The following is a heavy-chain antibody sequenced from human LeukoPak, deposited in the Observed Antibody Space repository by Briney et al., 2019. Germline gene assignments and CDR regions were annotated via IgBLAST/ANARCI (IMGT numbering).Heavy chain of an antibody. J-gene: IGHJ6*02. CDR3: ARDYLDDFWSGFGKPDYYYGMDV. V-gene: IGHV1-2*06. Sequence: GASVKVSCKASGYTFTGYYLHWVRQAPGQGLEWMGRIHPNSGATNSAQKFQGRVTMTRDTSITTAYMELSSLRSEDTAVYYCARDYLDDFWSGFGKPDYYYGMDVWGQGTTVTVSS. CDR1: GYTFTGYY. CDR2: IHPNSGAT. D-gene: IGHD3-3*01.